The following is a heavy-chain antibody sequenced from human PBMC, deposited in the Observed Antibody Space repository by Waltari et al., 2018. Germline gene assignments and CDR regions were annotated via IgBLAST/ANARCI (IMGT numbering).Heavy chain of an antibody. CDR2: IRKKLNSYTT. V-gene: IGHV3-72*01. CDR3: ARDDNPRDSYGLDV. Sequence: EVQLVESGGGLVQPGGSLRLSCAASGFTFSDHYMDWVRQAPGKGLEWVGRIRKKLNSYTTEYAAVVRGRFTISRDDSEKSLYLQMNSLKTEDTAVYYCARDDNPRDSYGLDVWGQGTTVTVSS. CDR1: GFTFSDHY. J-gene: IGHJ6*02. D-gene: IGHD1-20*01.